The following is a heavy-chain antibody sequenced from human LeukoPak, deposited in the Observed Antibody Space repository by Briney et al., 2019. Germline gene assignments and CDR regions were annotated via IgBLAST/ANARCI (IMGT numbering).Heavy chain of an antibody. D-gene: IGHD5-12*01. CDR3: AKDLGGGGYSGYDPDDY. J-gene: IGHJ4*02. CDR2: ISSSGSTI. V-gene: IGHV3-11*04. CDR1: GFTFSDYY. Sequence: GGSLRLSCAASGFTFSDYYMSWIRQAPGKGLEWVSYISSSGSTIYYADSVKGRFTISRDNSKNTLYLQMNSLRAEDTAVYYCAKDLGGGGYSGYDPDDYWGQGTLVTVSS.